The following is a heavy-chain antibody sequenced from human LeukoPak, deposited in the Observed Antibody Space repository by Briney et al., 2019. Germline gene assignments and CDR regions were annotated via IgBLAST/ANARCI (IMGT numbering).Heavy chain of an antibody. V-gene: IGHV3-7*03. CDR2: IKQDGSEK. CDR1: GFTFSSYW. CDR3: AKSGAQVEMATSGIDY. J-gene: IGHJ4*02. Sequence: PGGSLRLSCAASGFTFSSYWMSWVRQAPGKGLEWVANIKQDGSEKYYVDSVKGRFTISRDNSKNTLYLQMNSLRAEDTAVYYCAKSGAQVEMATSGIDYWGQGTLVTVSS. D-gene: IGHD5-24*01.